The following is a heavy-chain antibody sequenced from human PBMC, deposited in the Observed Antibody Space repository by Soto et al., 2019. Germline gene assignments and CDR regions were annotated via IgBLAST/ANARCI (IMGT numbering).Heavy chain of an antibody. D-gene: IGHD6-19*01. CDR1: GFTFRSYA. J-gene: IGHJ4*02. CDR2: ISYDESDK. Sequence: PGGSLRLSCAASGFTFRSYAMHWVRQAPGKGLEWVAVISYDESDKYYADSLKGRFTISRDNSKNTLYLQMNSLRGEDTAVYYCARDLSVAGPDSWGEGTLVTVSS. V-gene: IGHV3-30*03. CDR3: ARDLSVAGPDS.